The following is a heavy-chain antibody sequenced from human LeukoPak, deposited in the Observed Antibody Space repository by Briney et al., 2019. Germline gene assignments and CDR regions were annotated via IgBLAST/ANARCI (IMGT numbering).Heavy chain of an antibody. V-gene: IGHV4-39*07. D-gene: IGHD3-3*01. CDR1: GGSINSGSYY. CDR3: ARVSWRPTNWFDP. Sequence: PSETLSLTCTVSGGSINSGSYYWGWIRHPPGKWLEGIGSIYYSGSTYYNPSLKSRVTISVDTSKTQFSLKLSSVTAADTAVYYCARVSWRPTNWFDPWGQGTLVTVSS. CDR2: IYYSGST. J-gene: IGHJ5*02.